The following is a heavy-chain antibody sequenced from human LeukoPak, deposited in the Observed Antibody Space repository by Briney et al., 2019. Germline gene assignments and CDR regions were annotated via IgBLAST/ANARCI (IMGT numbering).Heavy chain of an antibody. Sequence: SETLSLTCTVSGGSISSYYWSWIRQPPGKGLEWIGYIYYSGSTNYNPSLKSRVTISVDTSKNQFSLKLSSVTAADTAVYYCARGLHYYGSAYYMDVWGKGTTVTVSS. D-gene: IGHD3-10*01. CDR1: GGSISSYY. CDR3: ARGLHYYGSAYYMDV. V-gene: IGHV4-59*01. CDR2: IYYSGST. J-gene: IGHJ6*03.